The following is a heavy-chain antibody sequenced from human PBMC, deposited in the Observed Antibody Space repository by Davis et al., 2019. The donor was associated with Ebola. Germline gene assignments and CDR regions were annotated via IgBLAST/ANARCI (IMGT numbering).Heavy chain of an antibody. CDR3: ARDKSSGWAYYMDV. CDR2: INPNSGGT. D-gene: IGHD6-19*01. V-gene: IGHV1-2*02. Sequence: ASVKVSCKASGYTFTSYDINWVRQATGQGLEWMGWINPNSGGTNYAQKFQGRVTMTRDTSISTAYMELSRLRSDDTAVYYCARDKSSGWAYYMDVWGKGTTVTVSS. CDR1: GYTFTSYD. J-gene: IGHJ6*03.